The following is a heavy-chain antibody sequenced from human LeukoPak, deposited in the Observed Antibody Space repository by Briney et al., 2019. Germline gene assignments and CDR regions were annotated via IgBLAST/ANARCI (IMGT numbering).Heavy chain of an antibody. CDR3: ARHTDYDSSGDY. D-gene: IGHD3-22*01. V-gene: IGHV5-51*01. Sequence: GESLKISCKTSGYIFTTSWIGWVRQMPGKGLEWMGIIYPGDSDTRYSPSFQGQVTISADKSISTAYLQWSSLKASDTAMYYCARHTDYDSSGDYWGQGTLVTVSS. CDR2: IYPGDSDT. J-gene: IGHJ4*02. CDR1: GYIFTTSW.